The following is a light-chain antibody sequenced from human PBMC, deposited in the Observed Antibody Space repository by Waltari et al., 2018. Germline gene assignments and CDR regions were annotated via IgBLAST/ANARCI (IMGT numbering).Light chain of an antibody. V-gene: IGLV2-23*02. CDR2: DVS. CDR1: SSDIGTFNL. Sequence: QSALTQPASVSGSPGQSISISCIGTSSDIGTFNLVSWYLQYPGTAPKLRLYDVSQRPSGSSNLFSGSKSGNTASLTISGLQSEDEAIYYCCSYAGSRTWVFGGGAKLTVL. CDR3: CSYAGSRTWV. J-gene: IGLJ3*02.